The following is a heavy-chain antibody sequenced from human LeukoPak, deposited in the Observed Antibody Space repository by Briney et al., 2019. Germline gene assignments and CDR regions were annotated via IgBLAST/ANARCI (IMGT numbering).Heavy chain of an antibody. Sequence: ASVKVSCKASGYTFTSYYMHWVRQAPGQGLEWMGIINPSGGSTSYAQKFQGRVTMTRDTSINTAYMELTRLRSDDTAVYYCARARQRLGELSALDNWGQGALVTVSS. J-gene: IGHJ4*02. CDR1: GYTFTSYY. V-gene: IGHV1-46*01. CDR3: ARARQRLGELSALDN. CDR2: INPSGGST. D-gene: IGHD3-16*02.